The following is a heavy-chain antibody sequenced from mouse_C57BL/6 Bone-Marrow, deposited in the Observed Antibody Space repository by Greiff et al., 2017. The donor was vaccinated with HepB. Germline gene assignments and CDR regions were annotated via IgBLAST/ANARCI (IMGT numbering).Heavy chain of an antibody. J-gene: IGHJ4*01. CDR1: GYTFTDYE. D-gene: IGHD1-1*01. V-gene: IGHV1-15*01. CDR3: TKGETYGSYAMDY. Sequence: QVQLKESGAELVRPGASVTLSCKASGYTFTDYEMHWVKQTPVHGLEWIGAIDPETGGTAYNQKFKGKAILTADKSSSTAYMELRSLTSEDSAVYYCTKGETYGSYAMDYWSQGTSVTVSS. CDR2: IDPETGGT.